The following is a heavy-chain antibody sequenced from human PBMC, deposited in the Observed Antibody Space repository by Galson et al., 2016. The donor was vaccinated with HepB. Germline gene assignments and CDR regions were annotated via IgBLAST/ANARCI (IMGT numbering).Heavy chain of an antibody. J-gene: IGHJ4*02. V-gene: IGHV3-7*01. D-gene: IGHD2-15*01. CDR1: GFTFSNYW. Sequence: SPRLSCAASGFTFSNYWITWVRQAPGKGLEWVASTNRDGSGNFYVDSVKGRFTVSRDNPNNSLYLHMSSLRAEDTAVYFCASDYWIYWGQGTLVTVSS. CDR2: TNRDGSGN. CDR3: ASDYWIY.